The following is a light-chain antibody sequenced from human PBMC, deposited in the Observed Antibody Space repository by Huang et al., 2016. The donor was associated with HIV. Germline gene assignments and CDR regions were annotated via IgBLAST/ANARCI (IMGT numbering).Light chain of an antibody. Sequence: DIVMTQSPLSLPVTPGEPASISCRSSQSLLHSNAYNYLDWYVQKPGQSPQLLIYLCSKRASGVPDRFSGSGSGTDFTLKISRVEAEDVGVYYCMQGLQTPYTFGQGTKLDIK. V-gene: IGKV2-28*01. CDR2: LCS. CDR3: MQGLQTPYT. J-gene: IGKJ2*01. CDR1: QSLLHSNAYNY.